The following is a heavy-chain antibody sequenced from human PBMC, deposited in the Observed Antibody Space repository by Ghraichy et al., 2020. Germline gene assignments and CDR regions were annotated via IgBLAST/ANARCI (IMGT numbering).Heavy chain of an antibody. V-gene: IGHV3-48*02. CDR1: GFNFNNYA. J-gene: IGHJ4*02. D-gene: IGHD1-20*01. CDR2: ISSTSAI. Sequence: GGSLRLSCAASGFNFNNYAMNWVRQAPGKGLEWVSYISSTSAIYYADSVRGRFTISRDNVKNSLYLQMNSLRDEDAAVYYCARDYNWAFDHWGQGALVTVAS. CDR3: ARDYNWAFDH.